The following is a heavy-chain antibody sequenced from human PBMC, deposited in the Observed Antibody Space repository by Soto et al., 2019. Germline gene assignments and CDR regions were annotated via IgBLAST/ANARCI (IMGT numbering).Heavy chain of an antibody. CDR3: ARAMIRGKNYYGMDV. D-gene: IGHD3-10*01. CDR1: GGSISSYY. CDR2: IYYSGST. Sequence: SETLSLTCTVSGGSISSYYWSWIRQPPGKGLEWIGYIYYSGSTNYNPSLKSRGTISVDTSKNQFSLKLSSVTAADTAVYYCARAMIRGKNYYGMDVWGQGTTVTVSS. V-gene: IGHV4-59*01. J-gene: IGHJ6*02.